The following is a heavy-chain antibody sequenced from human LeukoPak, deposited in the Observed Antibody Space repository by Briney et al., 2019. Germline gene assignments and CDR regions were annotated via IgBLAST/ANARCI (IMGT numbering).Heavy chain of an antibody. CDR3: ARRTYYYGSGSPTYYYYYMDV. CDR1: GGSISSYY. D-gene: IGHD3-10*01. J-gene: IGHJ6*03. CDR2: IYYSGST. V-gene: IGHV4-59*01. Sequence: SETLSLTCTVSGGSISSYYWSWIRQPPGKGLEWIGYIYYSGSTNYNPSLKSRVTISVDTSKNQFSLKLSSVTAADTAVYYCARRTYYYGSGSPTYYYYYMDVWGKGTTVTISS.